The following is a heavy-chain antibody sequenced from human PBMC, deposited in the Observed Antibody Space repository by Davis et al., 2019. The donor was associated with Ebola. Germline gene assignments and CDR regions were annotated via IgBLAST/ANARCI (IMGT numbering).Heavy chain of an antibody. CDR1: GFTVRSTY. CDR2: ISGSGSTI. CDR3: AREGGGDYGLDY. J-gene: IGHJ4*02. D-gene: IGHD2-21*02. Sequence: GESLKISCAASGFTVRSTYMSWIRQAPGKGLEWVSYISGSGSTIYYADSVKGRFTISRDNAKNSLYLQMNSLRAEDTAVYYCAREGGGDYGLDYWGQGTLVTVPS. V-gene: IGHV3-11*01.